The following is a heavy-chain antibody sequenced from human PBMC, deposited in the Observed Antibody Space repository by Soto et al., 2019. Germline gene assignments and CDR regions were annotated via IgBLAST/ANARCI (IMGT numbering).Heavy chain of an antibody. CDR1: GYTFTGYY. Sequence: ASVKVSCKASGYTFTGYYMHWVRQAPGQGLEWMGWINPNSGGTNYAQKFQGRVTMTRDTSISTAYTELSRLRSDDTAVYYCAREGDYGDYNWFDPWGQGTLVTVSS. CDR2: INPNSGGT. V-gene: IGHV1-2*02. D-gene: IGHD4-17*01. J-gene: IGHJ5*02. CDR3: AREGDYGDYNWFDP.